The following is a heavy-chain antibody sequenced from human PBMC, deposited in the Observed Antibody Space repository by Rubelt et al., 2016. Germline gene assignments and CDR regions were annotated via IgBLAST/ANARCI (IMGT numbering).Heavy chain of an antibody. CDR1: GFIFSNYG. CDR3: ARHSAVPLAAAGHFDY. J-gene: IGHJ4*02. V-gene: IGHV3-30*03. CDR2: IAHDGSDK. D-gene: IGHD6-13*01. Sequence: VQLVESGGGLVKPGGSLRPSCAASGFIFSNYGIHWVRQPPGKGLEWVTLIAHDGSDKRYVDSVTGRFTIFRDNAKNTLYLQMNNLRPEETAVYYCARHSAVPLAAAGHFDYWGQGTLVTVSS.